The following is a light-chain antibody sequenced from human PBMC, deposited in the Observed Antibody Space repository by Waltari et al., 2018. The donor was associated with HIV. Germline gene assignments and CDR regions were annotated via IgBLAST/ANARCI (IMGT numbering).Light chain of an antibody. Sequence: QSVLTQPPSVSGAPGQRVTISCTGSSSNIGADYFVHWYQPLPGAAPKLLIYGDSHRPSGVPDRFSGSKSGTSASLAITGLQAEDEADYYCQSYDSSLSGPVVFGGGTKLTVL. CDR3: QSYDSSLSGPVV. CDR2: GDS. CDR1: SSNIGADYF. V-gene: IGLV1-40*01. J-gene: IGLJ2*01.